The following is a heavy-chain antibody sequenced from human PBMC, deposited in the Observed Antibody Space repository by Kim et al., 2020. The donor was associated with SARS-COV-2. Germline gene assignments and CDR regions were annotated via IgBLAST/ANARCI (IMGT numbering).Heavy chain of an antibody. J-gene: IGHJ4*02. CDR1: GYTFSTYA. CDR2: ISPFNGHA. CDR3: GRDHWREHPTPAASDY. V-gene: IGHV1-18*01. D-gene: IGHD2-2*01. Sequence: ASVKVSCKPSGYTFSTYAITWVRQAPGQGLEWMGWISPFNGHANYAQKFQGRLTVTTDTSTGTVYMELRSLRSDDTAVYYCGRDHWREHPTPAASDYWGQGTLVTVSS.